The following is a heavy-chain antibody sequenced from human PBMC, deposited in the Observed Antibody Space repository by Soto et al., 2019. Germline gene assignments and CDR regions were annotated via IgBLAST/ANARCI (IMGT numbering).Heavy chain of an antibody. CDR1: GDSIRSSSY. J-gene: IGHJ5*02. D-gene: IGHD3-3*02. Sequence: PSETLSLTCTVSGDSIRSSSYWGWIRQPPGKGLEWIGSIYSTGNTYYNPSLNSQVTISVDTSKNQFSLKLSSVTAADTAVYYCASPKIAFYNWFDPWGQGTLVTVSS. V-gene: IGHV4-39*01. CDR2: IYSTGNT. CDR3: ASPKIAFYNWFDP.